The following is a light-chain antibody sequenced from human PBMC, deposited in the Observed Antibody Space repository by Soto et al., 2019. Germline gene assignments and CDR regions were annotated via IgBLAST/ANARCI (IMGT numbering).Light chain of an antibody. CDR2: TAT. CDR1: QGISQY. Sequence: DNHLTQLPSLLSAYVGDRATITCRASQGISQYVAWYQQKPGKAPKLLIYTATVLQGGVPSRFSGTRSGTEFILTIINLQPDDFASYYWQRVTSYPLTFGGGTKVEIK. J-gene: IGKJ4*01. V-gene: IGKV1-9*01. CDR3: QRVTSYPLT.